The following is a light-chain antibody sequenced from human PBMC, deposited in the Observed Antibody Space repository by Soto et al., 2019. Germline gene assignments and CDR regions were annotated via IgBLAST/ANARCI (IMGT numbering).Light chain of an antibody. Sequence: EIVLTQSPGTLSLSPGERATLSCRASQNISSYLIWYQQKPGQAPRLLIYGASSRATGIPDRFSGSGSGTDFTLTISRLEPEDFAVYYCQQYHNWPITFGQGTRLEIK. CDR2: GAS. V-gene: IGKV3-20*01. J-gene: IGKJ5*01. CDR1: QNISSY. CDR3: QQYHNWPIT.